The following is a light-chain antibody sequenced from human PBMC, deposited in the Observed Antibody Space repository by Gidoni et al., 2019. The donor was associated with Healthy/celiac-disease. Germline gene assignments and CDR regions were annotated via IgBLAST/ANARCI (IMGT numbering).Light chain of an antibody. CDR2: EVS. V-gene: IGLV2-14*01. CDR1: SSDVGNYNY. J-gene: IGLJ2*01. CDR3: SSYTSSSTLDVV. Sequence: QSALTQPASVSGSLGPSITISCTGTSSDVGNYNYVSWYQQHPGKAPKLMIYEVSNRPSGVSNRFSGSKSGNTASLTISGLQAEDEADYYCSSYTSSSTLDVVFGGGTKVTVL.